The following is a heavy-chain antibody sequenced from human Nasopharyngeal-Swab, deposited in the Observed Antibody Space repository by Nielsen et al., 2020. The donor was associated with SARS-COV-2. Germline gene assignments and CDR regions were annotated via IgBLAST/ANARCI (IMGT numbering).Heavy chain of an antibody. CDR2: IKHDGSAK. CDR1: GFTFSNAW. Sequence: GGSLRLSCAASGFTFSNAWMSWVRQAPGKGLEWVANIKHDGSAKYYADSVKGRFTISKDNAKSSLHLQMNSLGAEDTAVYYCARHYDFWSGYYNSHFYGMDVWGQGTTVTVSS. V-gene: IGHV3-7*01. D-gene: IGHD3-3*01. CDR3: ARHYDFWSGYYNSHFYGMDV. J-gene: IGHJ6*02.